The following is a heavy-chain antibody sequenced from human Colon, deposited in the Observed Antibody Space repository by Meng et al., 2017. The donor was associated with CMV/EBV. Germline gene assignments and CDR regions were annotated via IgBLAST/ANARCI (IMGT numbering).Heavy chain of an antibody. CDR2: IKTDGRTT. V-gene: IGHV3-74*01. CDR3: AKEFGSGSSFDH. CDR1: GLTFSSYW. J-gene: IGHJ4*02. Sequence: GESLKISCEASGLTFSSYWMHWVRHVPGKGLVWVSHIKTDGRTTAYADSVKGRFTISRDNAKNTLYLQMNSLRAEDTAVYYCAKEFGSGSSFDHWGQGTLVTVSS. D-gene: IGHD3-10*01.